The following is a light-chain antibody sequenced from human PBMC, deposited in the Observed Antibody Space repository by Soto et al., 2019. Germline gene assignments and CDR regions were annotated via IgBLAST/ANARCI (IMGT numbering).Light chain of an antibody. CDR3: QQYNIWSSGMST. V-gene: IGKV3-15*01. Sequence: EIGMTQAPSTLSVSPGERATLSCRASQSVSSNLAWYQQKPGQAPRLLIYGASTRATGIPARFSGSGSGTEFPLTISSLQSEDFAVDDCQQYNIWSSGMSTFGQGTKLVIK. CDR2: GAS. CDR1: QSVSSN. J-gene: IGKJ2*01.